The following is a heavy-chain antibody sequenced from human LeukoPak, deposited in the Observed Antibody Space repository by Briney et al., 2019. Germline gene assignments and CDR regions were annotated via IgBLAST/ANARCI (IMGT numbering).Heavy chain of an antibody. Sequence: GGALRLSCAASGFTFSSYAMSWGRQAPGEGLEWVSVIGGGGATTYYADSVKGRFTMSRDNSKNTLYLQMNSLRAEDTAAYYCARDRIVVVTAIPYYYGMDVWGQGTTVTVSS. D-gene: IGHD2-21*02. CDR3: ARDRIVVVTAIPYYYGMDV. V-gene: IGHV3-23*01. J-gene: IGHJ6*02. CDR1: GFTFSSYA. CDR2: IGGGGATT.